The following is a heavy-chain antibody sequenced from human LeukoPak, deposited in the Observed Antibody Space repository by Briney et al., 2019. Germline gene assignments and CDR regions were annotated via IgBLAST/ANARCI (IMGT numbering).Heavy chain of an antibody. Sequence: ASVKGSCKASGYTFTSYYMHWVRQAPGQGLEWMGIINPSGGSTTYAQKFQGRVTMTSDTSTSTVYMELSSLRSDDTAVYYCARRGILTGYMFDYWGQGTLVTVSS. V-gene: IGHV1-46*03. CDR3: ARRGILTGYMFDY. J-gene: IGHJ4*02. CDR2: INPSGGST. D-gene: IGHD3-9*01. CDR1: GYTFTSYY.